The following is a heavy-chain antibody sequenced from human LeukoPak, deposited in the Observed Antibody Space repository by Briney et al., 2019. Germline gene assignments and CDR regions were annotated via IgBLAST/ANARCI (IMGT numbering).Heavy chain of an antibody. CDR3: ARVAGSIDY. CDR2: MNPNSGYT. D-gene: IGHD6-19*01. Sequence: ASVKVSCKASGYTLTTYDINWVRQATGQGLEWMGWMNPNSGYTGYAQKFQGRVTITRDTSISTAYMELSSLRSEDTAVYYCARVAGSIDYWGQGTLVTVSS. J-gene: IGHJ4*02. CDR1: GYTLTTYD. V-gene: IGHV1-8*03.